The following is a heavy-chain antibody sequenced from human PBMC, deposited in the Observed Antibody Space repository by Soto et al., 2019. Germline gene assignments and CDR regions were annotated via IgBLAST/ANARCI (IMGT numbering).Heavy chain of an antibody. CDR1: GGSISSYY. CDR3: ARDKVGSDGGSYYDY. Sequence: PSETLSLTCTVSGGSISSYYWSWIRQPPGKGLEWIGYIYYSGSTNYNPSLKSRVTISVDTSKNQFSLKLSSVTAADTAVYYCARDKVGSDGGSYYDYWGQGTLVTRLL. V-gene: IGHV4-59*01. J-gene: IGHJ4*02. D-gene: IGHD1-26*01. CDR2: IYYSGST.